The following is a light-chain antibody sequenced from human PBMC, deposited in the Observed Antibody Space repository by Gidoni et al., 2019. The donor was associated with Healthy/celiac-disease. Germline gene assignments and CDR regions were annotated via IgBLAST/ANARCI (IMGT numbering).Light chain of an antibody. CDR3: QQRSNWPCS. V-gene: IGKV3-11*01. CDR2: DAS. J-gene: IGKJ2*04. CDR1: QSVSSY. Sequence: EIVLTQSPATLSLSPGERATLSCRASQSVSSYLAWYQQKPGQAPRLLIYDASNRATGIPARFSGSGSGTDFTLTISSLEPEDFAVYYCQQRSNWPCSFGPGDQAGDQT.